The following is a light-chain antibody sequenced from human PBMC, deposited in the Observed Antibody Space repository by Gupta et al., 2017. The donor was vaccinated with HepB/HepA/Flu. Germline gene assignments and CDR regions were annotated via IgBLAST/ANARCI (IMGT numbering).Light chain of an antibody. CDR2: DNN. V-gene: IGLV1-51*01. Sequence: QSVLTQPPSFSAAPGQKVTISCSGSSSNIGNNYVSWYQQLPGTAPKLLIYDNNKRPSGIPDRFSGSKSGTSATLGITGLQTGDEADYYCGTWDSSLSAVYVIGTGTKVTVL. J-gene: IGLJ1*01. CDR1: SSNIGNNY. CDR3: GTWDSSLSAVYV.